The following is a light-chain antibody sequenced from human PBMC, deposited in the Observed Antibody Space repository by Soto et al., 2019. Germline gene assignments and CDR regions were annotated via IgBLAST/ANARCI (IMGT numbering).Light chain of an antibody. J-gene: IGKJ1*01. CDR1: QSLVYSDGNTY. CDR3: MQGTHWPPVT. CDR2: KVS. V-gene: IGKV2-30*01. Sequence: DFVMTQSPLSLPVTLGQPASSSCRSSQSLVYSDGNTYLNLFQQRPGQSPRRLIYKVSNRDSGVPDRFRGSGSGNDFTLKISRVEAEDVGVYYCMQGTHWPPVTFGQGTKVAIK.